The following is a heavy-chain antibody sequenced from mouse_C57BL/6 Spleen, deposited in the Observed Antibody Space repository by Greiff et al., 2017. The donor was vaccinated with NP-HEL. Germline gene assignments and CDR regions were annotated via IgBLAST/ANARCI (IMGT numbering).Heavy chain of an antibody. V-gene: IGHV2-2*01. J-gene: IGHJ3*01. D-gene: IGHD2-3*01. CDR1: GFSLTSYG. Sequence: VQVVESGPGLVQPSQSLSITCTVSGFSLTSYGVHWVRQSPGKGLEWLGVIWSGGSTDYNAAFISRLSISKDNSKSQVFFKMNSLQADDTAIYHCARVHDGYGAWFANWGQGTLVTVSA. CDR2: IWSGGST. CDR3: ARVHDGYGAWFAN.